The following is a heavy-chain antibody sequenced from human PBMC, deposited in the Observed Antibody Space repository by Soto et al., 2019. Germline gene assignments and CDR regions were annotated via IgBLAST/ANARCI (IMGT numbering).Heavy chain of an antibody. CDR2: ISAYNGNT. Sequence: QVQLVQSGAEVKKPGASVKVSCKASGYTFTSYGISWVRQAPGQGLEWMGWISAYNGNTNYAQKLQGRVTMTTDTSTSTAYMELSSLRSDDTAVYYCARSDIVVVPAEETFDYWGQGTLVTVSS. CDR1: GYTFTSYG. CDR3: ARSDIVVVPAEETFDY. D-gene: IGHD2-2*01. J-gene: IGHJ4*02. V-gene: IGHV1-18*01.